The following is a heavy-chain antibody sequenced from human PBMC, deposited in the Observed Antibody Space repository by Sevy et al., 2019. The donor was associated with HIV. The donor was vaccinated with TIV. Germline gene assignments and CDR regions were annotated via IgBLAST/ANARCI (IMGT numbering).Heavy chain of an antibody. V-gene: IGHV1-18*01. CDR3: ARGGKRYNWNADYFDY. CDR2: ISAYNGNT. Sequence: ASVKVSCKASGYTFTSYGISWVRQAPGQGLEWMGWISAYNGNTNYAQKLQGRVNMTTDTSTSTAYMELRSLRSDDTAVYYCARGGKRYNWNADYFDYWGQGTLVTVSS. CDR1: GYTFTSYG. D-gene: IGHD1-1*01. J-gene: IGHJ4*02.